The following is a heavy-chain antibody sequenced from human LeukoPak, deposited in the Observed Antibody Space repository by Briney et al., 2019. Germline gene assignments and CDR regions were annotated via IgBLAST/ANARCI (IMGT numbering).Heavy chain of an antibody. Sequence: ASVKVSCKASGYTFTSYYMHWVRQAPGQGLEWMGIINPSGGSTSYAQKFQGRVTITADESTSTAYMELSSLRSEDTAGYYCARSANSGDDYWGQGTLVTVSS. D-gene: IGHD4/OR15-4a*01. V-gene: IGHV1-46*01. J-gene: IGHJ4*02. CDR3: ARSANSGDDY. CDR1: GYTFTSYY. CDR2: INPSGGST.